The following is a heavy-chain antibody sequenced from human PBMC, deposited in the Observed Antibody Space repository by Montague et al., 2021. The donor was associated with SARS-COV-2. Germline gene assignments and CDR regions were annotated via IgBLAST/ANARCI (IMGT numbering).Heavy chain of an antibody. V-gene: IGHV4-31*03. CDR2: IYYSGST. J-gene: IGHJ4*02. CDR3: ACCVVSSGWLNPRGSGTFDY. D-gene: IGHD6-19*01. CDR1: GGSISSGGYY. Sequence: TLSLTCTVSGGSISSGGYYWSWIRQHPGKGLEWIGYIYYSGSTYYNPSLKSRVTISVDTSKNQFSLKLSSVTAADTAVYYCACCVVSSGWLNPRGSGTFDYWGQGTLVTVSS.